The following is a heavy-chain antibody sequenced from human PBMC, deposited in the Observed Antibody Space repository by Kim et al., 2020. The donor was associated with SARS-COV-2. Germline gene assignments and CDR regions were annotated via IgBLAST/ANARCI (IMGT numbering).Heavy chain of an antibody. Sequence: GGSLRLSCAASGFTFDDYAMHWVRQAPGKGLEWVSGISWNSGSIGYADSVKGRFTISRDNAKNSLYLQMNSLRAEDTALYYCAKDSHYDILTGYCDPWGQGTLVTVSS. D-gene: IGHD3-9*01. J-gene: IGHJ5*02. CDR2: ISWNSGSI. CDR1: GFTFDDYA. CDR3: AKDSHYDILTGYCDP. V-gene: IGHV3-9*01.